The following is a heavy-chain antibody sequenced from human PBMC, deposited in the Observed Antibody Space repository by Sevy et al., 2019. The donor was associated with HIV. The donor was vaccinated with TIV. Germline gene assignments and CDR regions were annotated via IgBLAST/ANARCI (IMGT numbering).Heavy chain of an antibody. D-gene: IGHD3-22*01. Sequence: SETLSLTCDVSGGSISSTNWWSWVRQPPGKGLEWIGEVYHRGTTNYNPSLKRRVTMSVDKSKNQFSLKLSSVTAADTALYYCARRFYYDSSTHYQYYFDYWGQGTLVTVSS. CDR1: GGSISSTNW. V-gene: IGHV4-4*02. J-gene: IGHJ4*02. CDR2: VYHRGTT. CDR3: ARRFYYDSSTHYQYYFDY.